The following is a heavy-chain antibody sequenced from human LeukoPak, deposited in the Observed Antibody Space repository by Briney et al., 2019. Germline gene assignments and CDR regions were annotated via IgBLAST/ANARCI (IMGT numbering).Heavy chain of an antibody. J-gene: IGHJ6*03. CDR3: ARFRRNYDILTGYYTSYYMDV. D-gene: IGHD3-9*01. CDR2: IYYSGST. CDR1: GGSISSYY. Sequence: SETLSLTCTVSGGSISSYYWSWIRQPPGKGLEWIGYIYYSGSTNYNPSLKSRVTISVDTFKNQFSLKLSSVTAADTAVYYCARFRRNYDILTGYYTSYYMDVWGKGTTVTVSS. V-gene: IGHV4-59*01.